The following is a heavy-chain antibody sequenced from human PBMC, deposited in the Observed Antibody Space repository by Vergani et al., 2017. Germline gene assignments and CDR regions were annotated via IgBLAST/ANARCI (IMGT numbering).Heavy chain of an antibody. CDR1: GISVTDYN. J-gene: IGHJ5*02. D-gene: IGHD6-13*01. CDR3: AGDTRSWQRADR. Sequence: QAQLQESGPGLVKPSETLSLTCHVFGISVTDYNCNWIRPAPGKGLEWIGSLSTTGGATHASHNPSRKSRVSISVDTSKSQFSLRLTSVTAADSAIYYCAGDTRSWQRADRWGQGLLVSVSS. V-gene: IGHV4-59*02. CDR2: LSTTGGA.